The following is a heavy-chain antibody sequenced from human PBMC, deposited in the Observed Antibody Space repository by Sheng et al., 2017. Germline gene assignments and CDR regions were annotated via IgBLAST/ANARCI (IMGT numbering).Heavy chain of an antibody. CDR1: GGSFSGYY. D-gene: IGHD2-2*01. CDR3: ARGLGYCSSTSCPYYYYGMDV. Sequence: QVQLQQWGAGLLKPSETLSLTCAVYGGSFSGYYWSWIRQPPGKGLEWIGEINHSGSTNYNPSLKSRVTISVDTSKNQFSLKLSSVTAADTAVYYCARGLGYCSSTSCPYYYYGMDVWGQGTTVTVSS. CDR2: INHSGST. V-gene: IGHV4-34*01. J-gene: IGHJ6*02.